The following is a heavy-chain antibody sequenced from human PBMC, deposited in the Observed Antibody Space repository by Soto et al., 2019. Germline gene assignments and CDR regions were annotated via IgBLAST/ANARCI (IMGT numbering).Heavy chain of an antibody. CDR2: IKSKTDGGTT. CDR3: TTHYYDFWSGYPYYFDY. CDR1: GFTFSNAW. D-gene: IGHD3-3*01. V-gene: IGHV3-15*01. Sequence: GGSLRLSCAASGFTFSNAWMSWVRQAPGKGLEWVGRIKSKTDGGTTDYAAPVEGRFTISRDDSKNTLYLQMNSLKTEDTAVYYCTTHYYDFWSGYPYYFDYWGQGTLVTVSS. J-gene: IGHJ4*02.